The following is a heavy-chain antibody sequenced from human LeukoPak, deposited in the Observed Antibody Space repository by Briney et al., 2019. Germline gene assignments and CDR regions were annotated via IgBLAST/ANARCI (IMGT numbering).Heavy chain of an antibody. CDR3: AKSFARLGEEIDY. CDR2: ISYDGSNK. CDR1: GFTFSSYG. D-gene: IGHD3-16*01. V-gene: IGHV3-30*18. J-gene: IGHJ4*02. Sequence: GGSLRLSCAASGFTFSSYGMHWVRQAPGKGLEWVAVISYDGSNKYYADSVKGRFTISRDNSKNTLYLQMNSLRAEDTAVYYCAKSFARLGEEIDYWGQGTLVTVSS.